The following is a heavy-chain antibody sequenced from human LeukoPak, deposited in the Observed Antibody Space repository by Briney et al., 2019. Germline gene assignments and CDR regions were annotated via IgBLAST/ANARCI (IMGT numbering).Heavy chain of an antibody. CDR1: GGSISYYY. Sequence: PSEALSLTCFVTGGSISYYYWSWIRQPAGKGREWIGRLYTSGSTDYNPSLKSRVTMSVDTSKNQFSLKLRSVTAADTAVYYCARGTVTTLFDYWGQGTLVTVSS. D-gene: IGHD4-17*01. J-gene: IGHJ4*02. CDR3: ARGTVTTLFDY. CDR2: LYTSGST. V-gene: IGHV4-4*07.